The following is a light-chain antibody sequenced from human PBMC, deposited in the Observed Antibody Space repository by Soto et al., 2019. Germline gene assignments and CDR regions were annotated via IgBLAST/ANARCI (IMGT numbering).Light chain of an antibody. CDR3: QQLTT. V-gene: IGKV3-11*01. J-gene: IGKJ1*01. CDR2: DAS. CDR1: QSVSSY. Sequence: EIVLTQSPATLSLSPGERATLSCRASQSVSSYLAWYQQKPGQAPRLLIYDASNRATGIPARFSGSGSGTDFTLTISSVVPEDFAVYYCQQLTTFGKGTKVEIK.